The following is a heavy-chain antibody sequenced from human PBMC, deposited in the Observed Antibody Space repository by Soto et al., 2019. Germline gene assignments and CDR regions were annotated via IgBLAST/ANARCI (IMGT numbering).Heavy chain of an antibody. CDR1: GGTFSSYA. D-gene: IGHD4-4*01. V-gene: IGHV1-69*01. CDR3: ARTTTVTTTTRYYGMDV. Sequence: QVQLVQSGAEVKKPGSSVKVSCKASGGTFSSYAISWVRQAPGQGLEWMGGIIPIFGTANYAQKFQGRVTITADESTSTADMELSSLRSEDTAVYYCARTTTVTTTTRYYGMDVWGQGTTVTVSS. CDR2: IIPIFGTA. J-gene: IGHJ6*02.